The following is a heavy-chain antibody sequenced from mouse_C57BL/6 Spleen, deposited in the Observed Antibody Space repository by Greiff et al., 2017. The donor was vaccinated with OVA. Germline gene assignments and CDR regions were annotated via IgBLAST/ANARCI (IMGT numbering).Heavy chain of an antibody. D-gene: IGHD2-2*01. CDR3: ARWLPYYYARDY. CDR1: GFTFSSYG. J-gene: IGHJ4*01. Sequence: EVKLVESGGDLVKPGGSLKLSCAASGFTFSSYGMSWVRQTPDKRLEWVATISSGGSYTYYPDSVKGRFTISRDNAKNTLYLQMSSLKSEDTAMYYCARWLPYYYARDYWGQGTSVTVSS. V-gene: IGHV5-6*02. CDR2: ISSGGSYT.